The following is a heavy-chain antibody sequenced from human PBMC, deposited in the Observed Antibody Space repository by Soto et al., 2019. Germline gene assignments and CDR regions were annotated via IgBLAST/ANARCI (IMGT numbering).Heavy chain of an antibody. CDR2: IYGGGST. V-gene: IGHV3-53*01. J-gene: IGHJ6*02. CDR3: ARGQDYYYYGMAV. CDR1: GFTVSSNY. Sequence: ELPLVESGGGLIQPGGSLRLSCAAAGFTVSSNYMSWVRQAPGKGLEWVSVIYGGGSTYYAHSVKGRFTISRDNSKGTLYRQMNTLRAEDTAVYFCARGQDYYYYGMAVWGQGTTVTVSS.